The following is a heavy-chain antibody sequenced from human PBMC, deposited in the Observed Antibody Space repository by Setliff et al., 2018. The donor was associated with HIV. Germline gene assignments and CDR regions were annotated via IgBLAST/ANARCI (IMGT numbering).Heavy chain of an antibody. J-gene: IGHJ4*02. CDR3: ARDGEPYSSLDY. CDR1: GYTFTGYY. CDR2: INPNSGGT. V-gene: IGHV1-2*06. Sequence: ASVKVSCKASGYTFTGYYMHWVRQAPGQGREWMGRINPNSGGTNYAQKFQGRVTMTRDTSISTAYMELSRLRSDGPAVYYCARDGEPYSSLDYWGQGTLVTVSS. D-gene: IGHD6-19*01.